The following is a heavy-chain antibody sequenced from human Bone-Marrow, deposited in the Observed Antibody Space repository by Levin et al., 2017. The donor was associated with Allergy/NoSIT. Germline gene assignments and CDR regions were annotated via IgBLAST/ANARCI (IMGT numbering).Heavy chain of an antibody. J-gene: IGHJ5*01. CDR1: GXTFXNXX. D-gene: IGHD1-26*01. CDR2: IKGDGDSS. Sequence: GGSLRLSCAASGXTFXNXXXXXXXXXXXKGLEWVSGIKGDGDSSFYADSVKGQFTISRDNSKNTLYLQMKSLRAGDTSVYFCAKSGRGNWFDSWGQGTLVTVSS. CDR3: AKSGRGNWFDS. V-gene: IGHV3-23*01.